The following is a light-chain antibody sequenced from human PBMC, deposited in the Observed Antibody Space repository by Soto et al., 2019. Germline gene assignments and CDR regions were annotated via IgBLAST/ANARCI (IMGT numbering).Light chain of an antibody. Sequence: DIQMTQSPSSLSASVGDRVTITCRASQSISSYLNWYQQKPGKAPKLLIYAASSLQSRLPSRFSGGRSWTYLTLTTTSLQTGDLATYYGHHSYSTPLAFGGGIMV. CDR3: HHSYSTPLA. V-gene: IGKV1-39*01. CDR2: AAS. J-gene: IGKJ4*01. CDR1: QSISSY.